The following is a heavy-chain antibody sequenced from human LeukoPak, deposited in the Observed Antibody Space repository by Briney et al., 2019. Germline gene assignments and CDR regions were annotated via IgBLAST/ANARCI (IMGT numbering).Heavy chain of an antibody. J-gene: IGHJ4*02. CDR3: ARDDFAGDSSGYIDY. Sequence: GGSLRLSCAASGFIFSKYGMHWVRHAPGKGLEWVEFIWFEGSNQYHADAVKGRFTISRDNSKNTLYLQMSSLRAEDTALYYCARDDFAGDSSGYIDYWGQGTLVTVSS. CDR1: GFIFSKYG. D-gene: IGHD3-22*01. V-gene: IGHV3-33*01. CDR2: IWFEGSNQ.